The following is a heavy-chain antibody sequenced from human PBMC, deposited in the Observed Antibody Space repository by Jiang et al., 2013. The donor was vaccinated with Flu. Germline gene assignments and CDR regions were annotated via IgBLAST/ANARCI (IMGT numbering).Heavy chain of an antibody. Sequence: LLKPSETLSLTCTVSGGSISSYYWSWIRQPPGKGLEWIGYIYYSGSTNYNPSLKSRVTISVDTSKNQFSLKLSSVTAADTAVYYCARQGVLEWSYYPDAFDIWGQGTMVTVSS. CDR2: IYYSGST. D-gene: IGHD1-26*01. CDR1: GGSISSYY. CDR3: ARQGVLEWSYYPDAFDI. J-gene: IGHJ3*02. V-gene: IGHV4-59*08.